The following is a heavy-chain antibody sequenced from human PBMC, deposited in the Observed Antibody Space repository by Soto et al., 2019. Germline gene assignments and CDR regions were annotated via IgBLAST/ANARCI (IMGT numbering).Heavy chain of an antibody. CDR1: GYTLTGYA. V-gene: IGHV1-3*01. CDR3: ARDRVAGAVYWYFDL. CDR2: INAGNGNT. Sequence: GASVKVSCKGSGYTLTGYAVHWVRQAPGQRLEWMGWINAGNGNTKYSQKFQGRVTITRDTSASTAYMELSSLRSEDTAVYYCARDRVAGAVYWYFDLWGRGTLVTVSS. D-gene: IGHD6-19*01. J-gene: IGHJ2*01.